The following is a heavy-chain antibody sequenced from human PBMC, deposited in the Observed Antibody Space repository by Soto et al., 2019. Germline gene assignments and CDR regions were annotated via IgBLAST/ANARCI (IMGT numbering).Heavy chain of an antibody. CDR1: GFTFTSDS. V-gene: IGHV3-21*06. J-gene: IGHJ4*02. CDR2: ISSHGRDI. Sequence: EVQLVESGGGLVKPGGSVRLSCEASGFTFTSDSMTWVRQAPGKGLEWVSSISSHGRDIFYADSVKGRFTISRDNAKDSLHLQMNSLTGEDSAVYYCARGAALAGKLDLCGQGTLVTVSS. D-gene: IGHD6-19*01. CDR3: ARGAALAGKLDL.